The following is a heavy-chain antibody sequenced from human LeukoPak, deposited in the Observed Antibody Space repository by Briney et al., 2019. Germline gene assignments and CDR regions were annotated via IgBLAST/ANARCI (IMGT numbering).Heavy chain of an antibody. J-gene: IGHJ4*02. CDR3: ARYRQDGYGSGSYLDY. D-gene: IGHD3-10*01. V-gene: IGHV4-4*07. CDR2: IYTSGST. CDR1: GGSISSYY. Sequence: PSETLSLTCTVSGGSISSYYWSWIRQPAGKGLEWIGRIYTSGSTNYNPSLKSRVTMSVDTSKNQFSLKLSSVTAADTAVYYCARYRQDGYGSGSYLDYWGQGTLVTVSS.